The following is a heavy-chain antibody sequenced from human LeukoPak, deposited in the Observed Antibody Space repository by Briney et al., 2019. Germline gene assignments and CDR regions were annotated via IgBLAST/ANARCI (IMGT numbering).Heavy chain of an antibody. CDR2: IYYSGTT. Sequence: PSETLSLTCTVSGGSINSYYWSWIRQPPGKGLEWIGYIYYSGTTSYNPSLKSRVTISVDTSKNQFSLKLSSVTAADTAVYYCATWGIAVAGTFDYWGQGTLVTVSS. J-gene: IGHJ4*02. CDR3: ATWGIAVAGTFDY. V-gene: IGHV4-59*08. CDR1: GGSINSYY. D-gene: IGHD6-19*01.